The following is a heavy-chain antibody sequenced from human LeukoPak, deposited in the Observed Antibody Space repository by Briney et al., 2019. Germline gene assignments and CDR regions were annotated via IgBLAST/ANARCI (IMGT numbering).Heavy chain of an antibody. J-gene: IGHJ4*02. V-gene: IGHV4-34*01. CDR1: GGSFSGYY. D-gene: IGHD6-6*01. CDR3: ARGPNFIAARRLDY. CDR2: INHSGSI. Sequence: SETLSLTCTVYGGSFSGYYWSWIRQSPGKGLEWIGEINHSGSINYNPSLKSRVTISADTSKNQFSLKLSSVTAADTAVYYCARGPNFIAARRLDYWGQGTLVTVSS.